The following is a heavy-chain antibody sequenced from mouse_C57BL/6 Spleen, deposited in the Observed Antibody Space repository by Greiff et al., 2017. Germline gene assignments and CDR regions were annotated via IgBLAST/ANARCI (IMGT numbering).Heavy chain of an antibody. V-gene: IGHV1-80*01. CDR1: GYAFSSYW. J-gene: IGHJ2*01. CDR2: IYPGDGDT. CDR3: ARGDYGNYYFDY. D-gene: IGHD2-1*01. Sequence: LVESGAELVKPGASVKISCKASGYAFSSYWMNWVKQRPGKGLEGIGQIYPGDGDTNYNGKFKGKATLTADKSSSTAYMQLSSLTSEDSAVYFCARGDYGNYYFDYWGQGTTLTVSS.